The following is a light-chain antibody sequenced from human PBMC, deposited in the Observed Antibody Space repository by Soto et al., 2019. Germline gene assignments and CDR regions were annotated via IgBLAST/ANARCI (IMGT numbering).Light chain of an antibody. CDR1: QSVSSSY. J-gene: IGKJ4*01. Sequence: EIVLTQSPGTLSLSPGERATLSCRASQSVSSSYLAWYHQKPGQAPRLLIYGASSRATGIPDRFSGSGSGTDFTLTISRLEPEDFAVYYCQQYCSSPLLTFGGGTTVEIK. V-gene: IGKV3-20*01. CDR2: GAS. CDR3: QQYCSSPLLT.